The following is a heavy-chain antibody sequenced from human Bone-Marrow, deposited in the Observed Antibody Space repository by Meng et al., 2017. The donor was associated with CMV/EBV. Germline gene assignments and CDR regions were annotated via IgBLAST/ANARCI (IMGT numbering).Heavy chain of an antibody. Sequence: GSLRLSCTVSGGSISSYYWSWIRQPPGKGLEWIGYIYYSGSTNYNPSPKSRVTISVDTSKNQFSLKLSSVTAADTAVYYCARDAVVPAAITQSADYYYYGMDVWGQGNTVTVSS. V-gene: IGHV4-59*01. CDR3: ARDAVVPAAITQSADYYYYGMDV. CDR1: GGSISSYY. J-gene: IGHJ6*02. D-gene: IGHD2-2*02. CDR2: IYYSGST.